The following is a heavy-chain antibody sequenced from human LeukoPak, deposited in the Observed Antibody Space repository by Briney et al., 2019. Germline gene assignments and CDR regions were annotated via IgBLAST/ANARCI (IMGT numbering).Heavy chain of an antibody. CDR3: ARVGRLKRGLDAFDI. J-gene: IGHJ3*02. Sequence: SETLSLTCAVYGGSFSGYYWSWIRQPPGKGLEWIGEINHSGSTNYNPSLKSRVTISVDTSKNQFSLKLSSVTAADTAVYYCARVGRLKRGLDAFDIWGQGTMVTVSS. CDR2: INHSGST. CDR1: GGSFSGYY. V-gene: IGHV4-34*01.